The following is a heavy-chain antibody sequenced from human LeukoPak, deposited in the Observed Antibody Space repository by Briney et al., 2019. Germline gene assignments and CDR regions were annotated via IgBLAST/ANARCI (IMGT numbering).Heavy chain of an antibody. J-gene: IGHJ3*02. CDR2: ISYDGSNK. V-gene: IGHV3-30-3*01. D-gene: IGHD6-19*01. CDR3: ARGSSRVFVAASTHDAFDI. CDR1: GFTFSSYA. Sequence: GGSLRLSCAASGFTFSSYAMHWVRQAPGKGLEWVAVISYDGSNKYYADSVKGRFTISRDNSKNTLYLQMNSLRAEDTAVYYCARGSSRVFVAASTHDAFDIWGQGTMDTVSS.